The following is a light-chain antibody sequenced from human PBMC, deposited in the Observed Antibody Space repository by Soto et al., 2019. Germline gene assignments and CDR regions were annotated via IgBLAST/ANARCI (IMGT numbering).Light chain of an antibody. J-gene: IGLJ1*01. V-gene: IGLV3-25*03. Sequence: SYELTQPPSVSGSPGQTARITCSGDALPKQYAYWYQQKPGQAPVLVIYKDSERPSGIPERFSGSSSGTTVTLTIGGVQAEDEADYYCQSADSSGYVFGTGTKLTVL. CDR2: KDS. CDR1: ALPKQY. CDR3: QSADSSGYV.